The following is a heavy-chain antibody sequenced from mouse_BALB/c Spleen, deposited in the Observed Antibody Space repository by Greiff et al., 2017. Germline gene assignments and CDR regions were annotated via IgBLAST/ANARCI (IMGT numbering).Heavy chain of an antibody. CDR1: GYTFTSYC. V-gene: IGHV1-7*01. CDR2: LNPSTGYT. J-gene: IGHJ4*01. D-gene: IGHD1-1*01. Sequence: QVQLQQSGAELAKPGASVKMSCKASGYTFTSYCMHWVKQRPGQGLVWIGYLNPSTGYTEYNQKFKDQATLTADKSSSTAYMQLSSLTSEDSAVYYCAKEDYDGSSDGYYAMDYWGQGTSVTVSA. CDR3: AKEDYDGSSDGYYAMDY.